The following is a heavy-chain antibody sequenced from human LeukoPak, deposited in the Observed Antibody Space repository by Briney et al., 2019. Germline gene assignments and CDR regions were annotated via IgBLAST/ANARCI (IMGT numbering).Heavy chain of an antibody. CDR3: ATRRRVRIPLLWLKSGFDR. CDR2: INHSGST. J-gene: IGHJ5*02. D-gene: IGHD3-10*01. Sequence: SETLSLTCAVYGGSFSGYYWSWIRQPPGKGLEWIGEINHSGSTNYNPSLKSRVTISVDTSKNQFSLKLSSVTAADAAVYYCATRRRVRIPLLWLKSGFDRWGQGTLVTVS. V-gene: IGHV4-34*01. CDR1: GGSFSGYY.